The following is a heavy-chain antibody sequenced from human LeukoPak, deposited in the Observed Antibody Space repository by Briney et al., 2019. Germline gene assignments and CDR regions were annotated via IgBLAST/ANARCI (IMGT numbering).Heavy chain of an antibody. CDR2: ISYDGGNK. D-gene: IGHD3-10*01. CDR3: ARDRGRQVNDY. V-gene: IGHV3-30*04. Sequence: GGSLRLSCAASGFTFSSYAMHWVRQAPGKGLEWVAVISYDGGNKYYADSVKGRFTISRDNSKNTLYLQMNSLRAEDTAVYYCARDRGRQVNDYWGQGTLVTVSS. J-gene: IGHJ4*02. CDR1: GFTFSSYA.